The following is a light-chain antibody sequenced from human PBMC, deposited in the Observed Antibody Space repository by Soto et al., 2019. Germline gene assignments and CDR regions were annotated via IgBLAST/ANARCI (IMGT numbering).Light chain of an antibody. CDR1: QSVSTN. CDR2: DAS. J-gene: IGKJ2*01. Sequence: EMVLTQSPATLSVSPGGRATLSCRASQSVSTNLAWYQQKPGQAPRLLIYDASTRATAIPARSSGSGSGTQFTLPISSLQSEDFAVYYCQHHNTWPPVYTFGQGTKLEIK. CDR3: QHHNTWPPVYT. V-gene: IGKV3D-15*01.